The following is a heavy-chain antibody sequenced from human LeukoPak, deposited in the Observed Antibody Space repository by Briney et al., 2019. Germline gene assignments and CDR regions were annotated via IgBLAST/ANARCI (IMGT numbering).Heavy chain of an antibody. CDR3: ARDWGVSARPGYMDV. J-gene: IGHJ6*03. Sequence: SETLSLTCTVSGGSISNYYWSWIRQPPGKGLEWIGYIYYSGSTKYNPSLKSRVTIPVDTSKNQFSLRLSSVTAADTAVYYCARDWGVSARPGYMDVWGKGTTVTVSS. CDR2: IYYSGST. D-gene: IGHD6-6*01. V-gene: IGHV4-59*01. CDR1: GGSISNYY.